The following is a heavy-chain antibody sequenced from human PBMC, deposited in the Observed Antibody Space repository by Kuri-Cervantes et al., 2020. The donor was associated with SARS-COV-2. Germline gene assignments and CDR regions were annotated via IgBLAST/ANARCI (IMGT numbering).Heavy chain of an antibody. CDR3: ARDLSYLGMEGY. V-gene: IGHV3-43D*03. Sequence: GESLKISCAASGFTFDDYAMHWVRQAPGKGLEWVSLISWDGGSTYYADSVKGRFTISRDNAKNSLYLQMNSLRAEDTALYYCARDLSYLGMEGYWGQGTLVTVSS. D-gene: IGHD7-27*01. CDR2: ISWDGGST. CDR1: GFTFDDYA. J-gene: IGHJ4*02.